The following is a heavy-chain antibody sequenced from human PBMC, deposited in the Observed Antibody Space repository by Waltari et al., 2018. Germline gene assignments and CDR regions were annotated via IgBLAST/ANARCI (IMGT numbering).Heavy chain of an antibody. J-gene: IGHJ6*03. CDR1: GGSISSYY. CDR3: ARVLRVRERYYYYYYYMDV. CDR2: SYYSGST. Sequence: QVQLQESGPGLVKPSETLSLTCTVSGGSISSYYWSWIRQPPGKGMEWIGYSYYSGSTNYNPSLKSRVTRAVDTSKNQFSLKLGSVTAADTAVYYCARVLRVRERYYYYYYYMDVWGKGTTVTVSS. V-gene: IGHV4-59*01. D-gene: IGHD3-10*01.